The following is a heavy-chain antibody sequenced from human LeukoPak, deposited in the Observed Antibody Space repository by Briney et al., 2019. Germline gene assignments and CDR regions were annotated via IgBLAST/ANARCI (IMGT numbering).Heavy chain of an antibody. D-gene: IGHD5-18*01. CDR3: VRGYAFGPYGMDV. CDR1: GFPFSSYA. J-gene: IGHJ6*02. CDR2: ISDSGGST. V-gene: IGHV3-64D*09. Sequence: GGALRLSCSASGFPFSSYAMHWVRQAPGKGLEYVSAISDSGGSTYYADSVKGRFTISRDNSKNTLYLQMSSLRAEDTAVYFCVRGYAFGPYGMDVWGQGTTVTVSS.